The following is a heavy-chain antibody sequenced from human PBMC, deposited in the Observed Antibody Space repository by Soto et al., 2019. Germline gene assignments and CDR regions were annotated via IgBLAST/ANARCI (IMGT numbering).Heavy chain of an antibody. V-gene: IGHV3-72*01. CDR3: ARLLRIFGGPYGMDV. CDR1: GFTFSEHF. CDR2: ARNKASRYTT. Sequence: GGSLRLSCAASGFTFSEHFMDWVRQAPGKGLEWVGRARNKASRYTTEYAASVKGRFTILRDDSKNLVCLQMNSLKTEDTAVYYCARLLRIFGGPYGMDVWGQGTTVTVSS. J-gene: IGHJ6*02. D-gene: IGHD3-3*01.